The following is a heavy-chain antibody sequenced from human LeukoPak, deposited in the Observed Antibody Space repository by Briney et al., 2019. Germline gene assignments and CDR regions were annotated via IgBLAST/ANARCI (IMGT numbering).Heavy chain of an antibody. D-gene: IGHD6-19*01. CDR3: ARDSYNSGWYGYFDY. CDR1: GFTFSSYA. V-gene: IGHV3-30-3*01. Sequence: GGSLRLSCAASGFTFSSYALHWVRQAPGKGLEWVAVISYDGSNKYYADSVKGRFTIPRDNSKNTLYLQMNSLRAEDTAVYYCARDSYNSGWYGYFDYWGQGTLVTVSS. J-gene: IGHJ4*02. CDR2: ISYDGSNK.